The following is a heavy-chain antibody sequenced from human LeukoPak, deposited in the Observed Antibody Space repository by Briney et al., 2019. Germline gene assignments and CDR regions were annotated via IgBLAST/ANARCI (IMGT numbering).Heavy chain of an antibody. V-gene: IGHV4-38-2*02. J-gene: IGHJ4*02. D-gene: IGHD3-10*01. Sequence: SETLSLTCTVSGFSISSGYFWGWIRQPPGKGLEWIGNIDYRGSSHYNPSLKSRVTLSVDTSKNRFSLKLSSVTAADPAVYYCARLGGYFGSGTLSFFDYWGQGTLITVSS. CDR2: IDYRGSS. CDR3: ARLGGYFGSGTLSFFDY. CDR1: GFSISSGYF.